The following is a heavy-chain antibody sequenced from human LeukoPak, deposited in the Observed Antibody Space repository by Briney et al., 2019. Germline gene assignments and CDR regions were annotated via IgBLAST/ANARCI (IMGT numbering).Heavy chain of an antibody. J-gene: IGHJ3*02. CDR2: ISSSSSTI. Sequence: GGSLRLSCAASGFTFSSYSMNWVRQAPGKGLEWVSYISSSSSTIYYADSVKGRFTISRDNAKNSLYLQMNCLRAEDTAVYYCAREVSADYGDYGCAFDIWGQGTMVTVSS. V-gene: IGHV3-48*04. CDR3: AREVSADYGDYGCAFDI. D-gene: IGHD4-17*01. CDR1: GFTFSSYS.